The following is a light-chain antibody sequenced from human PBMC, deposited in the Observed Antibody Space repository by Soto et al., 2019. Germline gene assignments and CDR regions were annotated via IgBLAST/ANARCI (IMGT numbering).Light chain of an antibody. CDR3: QQYGDSLCI. J-gene: IGKJ3*01. Sequence: EIVLTQSPGTLSLSPGERATLLCRASRSLGTYSLTWYQQKPGQAPRVLISGTSSRATGIRDRFNGSGSGTNLTLTISIYEPEDFAVYYCQQYGDSLCIFGPGNKV. CDR1: RSLGTYS. CDR2: GTS. V-gene: IGKV3-20*01.